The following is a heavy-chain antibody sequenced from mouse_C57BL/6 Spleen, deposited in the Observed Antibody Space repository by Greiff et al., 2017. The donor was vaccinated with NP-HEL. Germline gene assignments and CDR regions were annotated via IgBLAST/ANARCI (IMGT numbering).Heavy chain of an antibody. CDR1: GFTFSSYG. D-gene: IGHD1-1*01. J-gene: IGHJ2*01. Sequence: EVQRVESGGDLVKPGGSLKLSCAASGFTFSSYGLSWVRQTPDKRLEWVATISSGGSYTYYPDSVKGRFTISRDNAKNTLYLQMSSLKSEDTAMYYCARPPLYGSSYYFDYWGQGTTLTVSS. CDR3: ARPPLYGSSYYFDY. CDR2: ISSGGSYT. V-gene: IGHV5-6*01.